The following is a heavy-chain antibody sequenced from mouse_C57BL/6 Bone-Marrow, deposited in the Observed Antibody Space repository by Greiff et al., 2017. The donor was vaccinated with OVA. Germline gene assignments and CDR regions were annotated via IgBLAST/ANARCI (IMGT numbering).Heavy chain of an antibody. J-gene: IGHJ2*01. CDR1: GFTITDDY. V-gene: IGHV14-4*01. Sequence: EVKLQESGAELVRPGASVKLSCTASGFTITDDYMHWVKQRPEQGLEWIGWIDPENGDNEYASKFQGKATITADTSSNTAYLQLSSLTSEDTAVYYCTTGGGSSFYIDYWGQGTTLTVSS. D-gene: IGHD1-1*01. CDR3: TTGGGSSFYIDY. CDR2: IDPENGDN.